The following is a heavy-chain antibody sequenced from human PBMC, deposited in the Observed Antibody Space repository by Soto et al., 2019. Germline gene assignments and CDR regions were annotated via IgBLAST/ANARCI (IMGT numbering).Heavy chain of an antibody. CDR2: IIPIFGTA. V-gene: IGHV1-69*13. CDR3: ARDRCGDGCSSVEY. CDR1: GGTFSSSA. J-gene: IGHJ4*02. D-gene: IGHD2-15*01. Sequence: SVKVSCKASGGTFSSSAISWVRQAPGQGLEWMGGIIPIFGTANYAQKFQGRVTITADESTSTAYMELSSLRSEDTAVYYCARDRCGDGCSSVEYWGQGTLVTVSS.